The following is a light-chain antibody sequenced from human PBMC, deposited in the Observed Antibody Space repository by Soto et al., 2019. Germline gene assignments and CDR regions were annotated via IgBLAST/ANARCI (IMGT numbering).Light chain of an antibody. CDR1: QNIGTY. V-gene: IGKV3-20*01. CDR3: QQYGTSPRWT. Sequence: IVLTQSPGTLSLSPEERATLSCRASQNIGTYLAWYQHKPGQAPSVLIFGASTRANGVPDRFSGSGSGTDFTLTISRLDPADFAVYYCQQYGTSPRWTFGQGTKVEIK. CDR2: GAS. J-gene: IGKJ1*01.